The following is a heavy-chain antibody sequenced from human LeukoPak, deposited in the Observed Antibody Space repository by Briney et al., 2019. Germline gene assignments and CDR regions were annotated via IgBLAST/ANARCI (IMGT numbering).Heavy chain of an antibody. J-gene: IGHJ4*02. CDR1: GYTFTGYY. D-gene: IGHD3-10*01. Sequence: GASVKVSCKASGYTFTGYYMHWVRQAPGQGLEWMGRINPNSGGTNYAQKFQGRVTMTRDTSISTAYMELSRLRSDDTAVYYCARGLRYGSGSYSDYWGQGTLVTVPS. V-gene: IGHV1-2*06. CDR3: ARGLRYGSGSYSDY. CDR2: INPNSGGT.